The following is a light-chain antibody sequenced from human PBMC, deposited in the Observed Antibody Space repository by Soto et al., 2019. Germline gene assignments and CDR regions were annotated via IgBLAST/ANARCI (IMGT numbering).Light chain of an antibody. CDR3: QHYYVTPPT. CDR1: QSVFYSSNNKNF. V-gene: IGKV4-1*01. Sequence: IVMTQSPDSLAVSLGERATINCKSSQSVFYSSNNKNFLAWYQQKPGQPPKLLIYWASTRESGVPDRFSGSGSGTDFTLTTSALQAADVAIYYGQHYYVTPPTVGQGTKVEIK. J-gene: IGKJ1*01. CDR2: WAS.